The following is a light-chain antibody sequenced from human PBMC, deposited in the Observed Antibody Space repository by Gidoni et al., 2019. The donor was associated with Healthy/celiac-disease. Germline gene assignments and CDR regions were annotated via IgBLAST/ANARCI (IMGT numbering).Light chain of an antibody. CDR3: QQGYNTPLT. V-gene: IGKV1-39*01. J-gene: IGKJ4*01. CDR1: QSISSY. Sequence: QMTQSPSSLPSSVGDRVTITCRVSQSISSYLNWYQQKPGKSPKLLIYASSSLQSGVPSRFSGRGSGTDFTLTISSLQPEDFATYYCQQGYNTPLTFGGGTKVEIK. CDR2: ASS.